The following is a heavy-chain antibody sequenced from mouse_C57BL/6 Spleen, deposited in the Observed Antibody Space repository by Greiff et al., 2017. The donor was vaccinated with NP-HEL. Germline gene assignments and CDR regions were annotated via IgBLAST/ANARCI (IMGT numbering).Heavy chain of an antibody. CDR2: IYPGDGDT. Sequence: VKLMESGPELVKPGTSVKISCKASGYAFSSSWMNWVKQRPGKGLEWIGRIYPGDGDTNYNGKFKGKATLTADKSSSTAYMQLSSLTSEDSAVYFCARDDQGYFDYWGQGTTLTVSS. CDR3: ARDDQGYFDY. V-gene: IGHV1-82*01. D-gene: IGHD2-3*01. CDR1: GYAFSSSW. J-gene: IGHJ2*01.